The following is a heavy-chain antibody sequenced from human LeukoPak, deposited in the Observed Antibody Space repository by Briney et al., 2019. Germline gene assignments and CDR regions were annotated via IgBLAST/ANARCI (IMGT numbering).Heavy chain of an antibody. CDR2: LRYDGSNQ. CDR3: ARDDPHYDILTGYYPIAS. D-gene: IGHD3-9*01. Sequence: PGGSLRLSSEVSGVTFIMNGRHCVRQGPGKVLEWVSFLRYDGSNQYYADYVQGRFTISRDNSKNTLYLQMYSLRAEDTAVYYCARDDPHYDILTGYYPIASWGQGTLVTVSS. V-gene: IGHV3-30*02. CDR1: GVTFIMNG. J-gene: IGHJ4*02.